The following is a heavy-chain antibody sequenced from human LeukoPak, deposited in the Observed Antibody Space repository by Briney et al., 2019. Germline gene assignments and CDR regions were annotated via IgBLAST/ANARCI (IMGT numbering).Heavy chain of an antibody. V-gene: IGHV1-69*13. CDR3: ARAGSYYYDSSGYYDFDY. CDR1: GGTFSTYA. J-gene: IGHJ4*02. CDR2: MIPIFGTV. Sequence: GASVKVSCKASGGTFSTYAISWVRQAPGQGLEWMGGMIPIFGTVNYAQKFQGRVTITADESTSTAYMELSSLRSEDTAVYYCARAGSYYYDSSGYYDFDYWGQGTLVTVSS. D-gene: IGHD3-22*01.